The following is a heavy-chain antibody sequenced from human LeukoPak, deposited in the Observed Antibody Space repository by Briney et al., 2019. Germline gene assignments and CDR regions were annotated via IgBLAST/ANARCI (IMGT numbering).Heavy chain of an antibody. J-gene: IGHJ4*02. CDR2: ITSSGGST. CDR3: VKGGSSGYFSPSIFDY. V-gene: IGHV3-64D*06. CDR1: GFTFSSYG. D-gene: IGHD3-22*01. Sequence: PGGSLRLSCSASGFTFSSYGMHWVRQAPGKGLEYVSAITSSGGSTYYADSVKGRFTISRDNSKNTLYLQMSSLGDEDTAVYYCVKGGSSGYFSPSIFDYWGQGALVTVSS.